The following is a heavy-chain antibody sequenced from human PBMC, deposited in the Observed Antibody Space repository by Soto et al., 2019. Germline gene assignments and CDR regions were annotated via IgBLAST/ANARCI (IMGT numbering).Heavy chain of an antibody. CDR2: IAPSDTYT. J-gene: IGHJ6*02. V-gene: IGHV5-10-1*01. CDR1: GYSFTSYC. Sequence: PGASLKISCKGSGYSFTSYCISWVRQMPGKGLEWMGRIAPSDTYTNYNPSFHGHVTISADKSISTAYLQWSSLKDSDTAMYYCAIPAGTAFGDMDVWGQGTTVTV. CDR3: AIPAGTAFGDMDV. D-gene: IGHD6-13*01.